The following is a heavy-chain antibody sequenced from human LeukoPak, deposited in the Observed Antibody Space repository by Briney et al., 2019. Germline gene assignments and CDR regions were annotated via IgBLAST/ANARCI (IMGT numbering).Heavy chain of an antibody. CDR1: GFTFNSCG. D-gene: IGHD3-10*02. Sequence: GGSLRLSCAASGFTFNSCGMNWVRQAPGKGLEWVSYISSSGSTIYYADSVKGRFTISRDNAKNSLYLQMNSLRAEDTAVYYCAELGITMIGGVWGKGTTVTISS. CDR3: AELGITMIGGV. CDR2: ISSSGSTI. J-gene: IGHJ6*04. V-gene: IGHV3-48*04.